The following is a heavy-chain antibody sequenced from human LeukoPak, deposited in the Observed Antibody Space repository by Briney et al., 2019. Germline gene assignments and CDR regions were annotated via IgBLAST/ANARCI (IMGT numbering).Heavy chain of an antibody. CDR3: TRGGDYEGPNYFDY. D-gene: IGHD3-22*01. Sequence: ASVKVSFKASGYTFIDYYMHWVRQAPGHGLEWLGWINLNSGGTHYVQKFQGRVTMTRDTSISTAYMELSSLRSDDTAVYYCTRGGDYEGPNYFDYWGQGTLVTVPS. J-gene: IGHJ4*02. CDR2: INLNSGGT. V-gene: IGHV1-2*02. CDR1: GYTFIDYY.